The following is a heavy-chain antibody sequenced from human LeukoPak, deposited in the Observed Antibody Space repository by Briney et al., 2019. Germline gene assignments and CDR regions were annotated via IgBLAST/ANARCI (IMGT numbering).Heavy chain of an antibody. CDR3: AKLIWGELLSDDFDY. CDR2: ISGSGGDT. V-gene: IGHV3-23*01. J-gene: IGHJ4*02. CDR1: VFAFSSSA. D-gene: IGHD1-26*01. Sequence: GGSLRLSCAASVFAFSSSAMSWVCQAPGKGLEWVSSISGSGGDTYYADSVKGRFTISRDNSKNTLYLQMNTLRAEDTAVYYCAKLIWGELLSDDFDYWGQGTLVTVSS.